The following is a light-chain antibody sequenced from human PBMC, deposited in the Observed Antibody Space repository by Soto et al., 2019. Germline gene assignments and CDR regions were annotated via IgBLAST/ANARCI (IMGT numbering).Light chain of an antibody. CDR2: AAS. V-gene: IGKV1-12*01. CDR1: RGISNW. CDR3: QQAVSFPLT. J-gene: IGKJ4*01. Sequence: DIQMTQSPSSVSAAVGDRVTITCRASRGISNWLAWYQQKPGEDPKLLIYAASSLQSGVPSRFSGSGSGTDFSLTINSLQPEDFATYFCQQAVSFPLTFGGGTKVEMK.